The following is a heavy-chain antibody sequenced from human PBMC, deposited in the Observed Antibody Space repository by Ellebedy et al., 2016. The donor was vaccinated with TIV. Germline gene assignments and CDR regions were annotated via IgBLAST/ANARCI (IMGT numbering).Heavy chain of an antibody. CDR1: GYTFTGYY. CDR2: TKPNSGGT. CDR3: ARGGYSGYDYVGHNWLDP. V-gene: IGHV1-2*02. J-gene: IGHJ5*02. D-gene: IGHD5-12*01. Sequence: AASVKVSCKASGYTFTGYYMHWVRQAPGQGLEWTGWTKPNSGGTNYAQQFQGRVTMTRDTSISPAYMELSRLRSDDTAVYYCARGGYSGYDYVGHNWLDPWGQGTLVTVSS.